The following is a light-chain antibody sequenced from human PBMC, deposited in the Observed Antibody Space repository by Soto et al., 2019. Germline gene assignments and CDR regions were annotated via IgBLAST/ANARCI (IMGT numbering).Light chain of an antibody. CDR1: TSNIGSNY. CDR2: DTN. CDR3: GTWSTDLQSII. V-gene: IGLV1-51*01. Sequence: QSGLTQPPSVSAAPGQTVTISCSGITSNIGSNYMSWYQQLPGTAPRLLIYDTNKRISGIPDRFSGSNSGTSATLAITGLQTGDEADYYCGTWSTDLQSIIFGGGTKVTVL. J-gene: IGLJ2*01.